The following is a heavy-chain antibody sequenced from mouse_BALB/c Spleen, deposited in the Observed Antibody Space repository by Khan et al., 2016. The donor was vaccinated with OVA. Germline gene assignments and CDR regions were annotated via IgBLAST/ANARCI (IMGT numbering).Heavy chain of an antibody. J-gene: IGHJ4*01. Sequence: QVQLKESGPGLVAPSQSLSITCTVSGFSLSRYNIHWVRQPPGKGLEWLGIIWGGGITDYNSVLKSRLSISKDNSKSQVFLKMNSLQTDDTAMYYCARTYYRYDGYYAVDYWGQGTSVTVSS. CDR1: GFSLSRYN. CDR2: IWGGGIT. D-gene: IGHD2-14*01. V-gene: IGHV2-6-4*01. CDR3: ARTYYRYDGYYAVDY.